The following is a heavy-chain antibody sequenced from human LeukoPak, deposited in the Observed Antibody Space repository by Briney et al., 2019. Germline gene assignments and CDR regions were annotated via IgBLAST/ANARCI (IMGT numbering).Heavy chain of an antibody. J-gene: IGHJ4*02. V-gene: IGHV1-69*05. Sequence: ASVKVSCKASGGTFSSYAISWVRQAPGQGLERMGRIIPIFGTANYAQKFQGRVTITTDESTSTAYMELSSLRSEDTAVYYCARGAQWELHYFDYWGQGTLVTVSS. CDR2: IIPIFGTA. CDR3: ARGAQWELHYFDY. CDR1: GGTFSSYA. D-gene: IGHD1-26*01.